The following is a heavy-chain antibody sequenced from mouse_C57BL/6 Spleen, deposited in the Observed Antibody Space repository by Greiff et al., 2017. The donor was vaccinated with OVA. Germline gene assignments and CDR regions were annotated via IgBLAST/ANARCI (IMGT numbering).Heavy chain of an antibody. CDR3: ARTHYYGSSDWYFDV. V-gene: IGHV1-47*01. CDR2: FHPYNDDT. D-gene: IGHD1-1*01. Sequence: QVHVKQSGAELVKPGASVKMSCKASGSTFTTYPIEWMKQNHGKSLEWIGNFHPYNDDTKYNEKFKGKATLTVEKSSSTVYLELSRLTSDDSAVYYCARTHYYGSSDWYFDVWGTGTTVTVSS. J-gene: IGHJ1*03. CDR1: GSTFTTYP.